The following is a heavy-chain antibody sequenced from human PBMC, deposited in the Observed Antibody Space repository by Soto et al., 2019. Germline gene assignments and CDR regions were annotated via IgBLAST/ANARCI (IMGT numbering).Heavy chain of an antibody. D-gene: IGHD2-15*01. V-gene: IGHV3-48*01. CDR1: GFTFSSRN. Sequence: GGSLRLSCAASGFTFSSRNMNWVRQSPGKGLEWISYISSGAGTIYYADYVKGRFSISRDNAKNSLYLQMNSLSAEDTAVYYCAVSGYIDYWGQGTLVTVSS. CDR3: AVSGYIDY. J-gene: IGHJ4*02. CDR2: ISSGAGTI.